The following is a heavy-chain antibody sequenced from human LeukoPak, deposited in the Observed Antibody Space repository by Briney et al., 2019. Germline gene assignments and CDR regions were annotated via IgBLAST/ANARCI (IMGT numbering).Heavy chain of an antibody. Sequence: ASVKVSCKASGYTFTSYGISWVRQAPGQGLEWMGWISAYNGNTNYAQKLQGRVTMTTDTSTSTAYMELRSLRSDDTAVYYCARDPRGYNYGLFDPWGQGTLVTVSS. V-gene: IGHV1-18*01. J-gene: IGHJ5*02. CDR2: ISAYNGNT. CDR3: ARDPRGYNYGLFDP. D-gene: IGHD5-18*01. CDR1: GYTFTSYG.